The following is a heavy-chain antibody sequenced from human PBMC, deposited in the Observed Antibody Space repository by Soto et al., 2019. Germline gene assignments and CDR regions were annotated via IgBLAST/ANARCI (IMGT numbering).Heavy chain of an antibody. J-gene: IGHJ5*02. CDR2: INWNSGIT. D-gene: IGHD3-22*01. CDR3: AKGRGSLTVVSNWFDP. CDR1: GFTFEDHA. Sequence: EVQLVESGGGLVQPGRSLRLSCAAIGFTFEDHAMHWIRQVPGKGLEWVAGINWNSGITGYADSVKGRFTISRDNADNSLHLEMNSLKTEDTAFYYCAKGRGSLTVVSNWFDPWGQGTLVNVSS. V-gene: IGHV3-9*01.